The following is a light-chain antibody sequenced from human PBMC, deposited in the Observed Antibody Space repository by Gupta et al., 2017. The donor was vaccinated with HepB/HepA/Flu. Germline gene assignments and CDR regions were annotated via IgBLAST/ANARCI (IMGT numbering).Light chain of an antibody. CDR2: DVN. J-gene: IGLJ2*01. CDR3: SSYTSSNTFL. V-gene: IGLV2-14*03. CDR1: SSDVGGYNY. Sequence: QSALTQPASVSGSPGQSITISCTGTSSDVGGYNYVSWYQQHPGKAPKPIIYDVNNRPSGVSSRFSGSGSGNTASLTLSGLQAEDEADYYCSSYTSSNTFLFGGGTKLTVL.